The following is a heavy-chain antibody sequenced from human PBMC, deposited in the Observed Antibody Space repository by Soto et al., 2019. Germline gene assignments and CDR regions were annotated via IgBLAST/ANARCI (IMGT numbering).Heavy chain of an antibody. CDR1: GGTFSSYT. J-gene: IGHJ4*02. CDR3: ARDRYAYGSGSTIDY. D-gene: IGHD3-10*01. CDR2: IVPILGVP. V-gene: IGHV1-69*08. Sequence: QVQLVQSGAEVKKPGSSVKVSCKASGGTFSSYTVSWVRQAPGQGLEWMGRIVPILGVPNYAQRFQGRVTITEDKGTNTACMELSSLRSEDTDVYYWARDRYAYGSGSTIDYWGQGTLVTVSS.